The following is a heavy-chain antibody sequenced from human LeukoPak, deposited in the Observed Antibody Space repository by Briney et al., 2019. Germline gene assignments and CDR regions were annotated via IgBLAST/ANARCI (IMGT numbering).Heavy chain of an antibody. V-gene: IGHV3-30*03. J-gene: IGHJ4*02. CDR1: GFTFSSYA. CDR2: ISYDGIDK. CDR3: AREDCSGGICSF. Sequence: QTGGSLRLSCAASGFTFSSYAMSWVRQAPGKGLEWVAVISYDGIDKYYADSVRGRFTISRDKSKNMLYLQMISLRDEDTAVYYCAREDCSGGICSFWGQGTLVTVSS. D-gene: IGHD2-15*01.